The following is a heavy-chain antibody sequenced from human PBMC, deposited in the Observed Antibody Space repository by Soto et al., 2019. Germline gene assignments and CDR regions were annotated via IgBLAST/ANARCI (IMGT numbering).Heavy chain of an antibody. CDR2: INHSGST. V-gene: IGHV4-34*01. Sequence: QVQLQQWGAGLLKPSETLSLTCAVYGGSFSGYYWSWIRQPPGKGLEWIGEINHSGSTNYNPSLKSRVTISVDPSTNQFSLKLSSVTAADTAVYYCARGGIVVVPARGWFDPWGQGTLVTVSS. D-gene: IGHD2-2*01. J-gene: IGHJ5*02. CDR3: ARGGIVVVPARGWFDP. CDR1: GGSFSGYY.